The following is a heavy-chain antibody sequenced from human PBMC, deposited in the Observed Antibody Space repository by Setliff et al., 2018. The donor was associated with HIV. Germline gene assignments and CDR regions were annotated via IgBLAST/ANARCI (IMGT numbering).Heavy chain of an antibody. J-gene: IGHJ4*02. CDR3: ARETIWSGHSYFDY. CDR1: GVTFSSNW. V-gene: IGHV3-7*03. D-gene: IGHD3-3*01. CDR2: IKQDGSEK. Sequence: GGSLRLSCADSGVTFSSNWMTWVRQAPGKGLEWVANIKQDGSEKNYVDSVKGRITISRDNAKNSVYLQMNSLRAEDTAVYYCARETIWSGHSYFDYWGQGTLVTVSS.